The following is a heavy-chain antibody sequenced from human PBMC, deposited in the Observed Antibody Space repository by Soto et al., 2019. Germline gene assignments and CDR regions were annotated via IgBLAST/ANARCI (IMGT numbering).Heavy chain of an antibody. CDR3: ARDSSGWNYYYGMDV. J-gene: IGHJ6*02. CDR1: GGSISSYY. Sequence: SETLSLTCTVSGGSISSYYWSWIRQPPGKGLEWIGYIYYSGSTNYNPSLKSRVTISVDTSKNQFSLKLSSVTAADTAVYYCARDSSGWNYYYGMDVWGQGTTVTVSS. D-gene: IGHD6-19*01. CDR2: IYYSGST. V-gene: IGHV4-59*01.